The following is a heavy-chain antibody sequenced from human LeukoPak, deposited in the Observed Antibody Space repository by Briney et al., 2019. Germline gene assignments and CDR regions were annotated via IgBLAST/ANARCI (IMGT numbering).Heavy chain of an antibody. J-gene: IGHJ4*02. D-gene: IGHD3-22*01. Sequence: PGGSLRLSRAASGFTFSSYAMHWVRQAPGKGLEWVAVISYDGSNKYYADSVKGRFTISRDNSKNTLYLKMNSLRAEDTAVYYCARDFLYYDSSGQPLYYFDYWGQGTLVTVSS. CDR1: GFTFSSYA. CDR2: ISYDGSNK. V-gene: IGHV3-30*04. CDR3: ARDFLYYDSSGQPLYYFDY.